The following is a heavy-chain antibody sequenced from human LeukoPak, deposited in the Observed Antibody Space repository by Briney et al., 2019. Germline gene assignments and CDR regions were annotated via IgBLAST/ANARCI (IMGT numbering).Heavy chain of an antibody. CDR3: ARDGSYDY. Sequence: GGSLRLSCAASGFTFTNYWMHWVRQILGKGLVWVSHINNDGTNTFYADSVRGRFTISRDNVRNTVYLQMNSLRAEDTALYYCARDGSYDYWGQGTLVIVSS. CDR2: INNDGTNT. J-gene: IGHJ4*02. V-gene: IGHV3-74*01. CDR1: GFTFTNYW.